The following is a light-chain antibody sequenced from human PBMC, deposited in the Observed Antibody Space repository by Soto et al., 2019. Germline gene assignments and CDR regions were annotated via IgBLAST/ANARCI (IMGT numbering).Light chain of an antibody. CDR2: DAS. CDR3: QDVGTSTLYT. Sequence: ESVLTQSQGTLSLSPGERVTLSCRASQTFGRTYLAWYQQKPGQSPRLLIYDASSLATGIPARFSGSGSGTDFTLTISRLEPEDFAVDYCQDVGTSTLYTFGQGTKLEIK. V-gene: IGKV3-20*01. J-gene: IGKJ2*01. CDR1: QTFGRTY.